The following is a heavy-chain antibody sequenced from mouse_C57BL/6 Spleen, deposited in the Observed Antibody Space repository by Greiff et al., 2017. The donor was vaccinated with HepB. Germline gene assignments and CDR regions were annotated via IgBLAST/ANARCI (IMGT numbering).Heavy chain of an antibody. CDR2: INYDGSST. V-gene: IGHV5-16*01. J-gene: IGHJ2*01. D-gene: IGHD3-2*02. CDR3: ARARDSSGFDY. Sequence: EVKVVESEGGLVQPGSSMKLSCTASGFTFSDYYMAWVRQVPEKGLEWVANINYDGSSTYYLDSLKSRFIISRDNAKNILYLQMSSLKSEDTATYYCARARDSSGFDYWGQVTTLTVSS. CDR1: GFTFSDYY.